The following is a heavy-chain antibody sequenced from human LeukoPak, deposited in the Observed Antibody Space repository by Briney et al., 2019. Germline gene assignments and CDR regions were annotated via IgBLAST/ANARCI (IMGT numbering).Heavy chain of an antibody. V-gene: IGHV4-59*01. CDR2: IYYSGST. CDR1: GGSISSYY. CDR3: ARGRTLYYFDY. D-gene: IGHD2-2*01. Sequence: SETLSLTCTVSGGSISSYYWSWIRQPPGKGLEWIGYIYYSGSTNYNPFLKSRVTISVDTSKNQFSLKLSSVTAADTAVYYCARGRTLYYFDYWGQGTLVTVSS. J-gene: IGHJ4*02.